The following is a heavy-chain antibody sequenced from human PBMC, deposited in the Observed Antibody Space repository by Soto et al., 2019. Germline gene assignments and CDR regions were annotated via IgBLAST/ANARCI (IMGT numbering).Heavy chain of an antibody. CDR1: GGSISSSSYY. J-gene: IGHJ4*02. CDR2: IYYSGST. V-gene: IGHV4-39*01. Sequence: QLQLQESGPGLVKPSETLSLTCTVSGGSISSSSYYWGWIRQPPGKGLEWIGSIYYSGSTYYNPSLKSRVTISVDTSKNQFSLKLSSVTAADTAVYYCARHVIVGAMLSGADYWGQGTLVTVSS. D-gene: IGHD1-26*01. CDR3: ARHVIVGAMLSGADY.